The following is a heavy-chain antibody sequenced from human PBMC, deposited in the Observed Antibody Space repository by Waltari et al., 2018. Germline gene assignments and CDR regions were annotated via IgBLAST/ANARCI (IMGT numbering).Heavy chain of an antibody. V-gene: IGHV4-59*01. D-gene: IGHD3-22*01. J-gene: IGHJ4*02. Sequence: QVQLQESGPGLVKPSETLSLNCTVSGVSINNYYWSWFRQPPGKGLEWIGYISHSGSTKYNPSPKSRVTISLDTSKNHFSLKVSSVTAADTAVFYCAREDDANSSGRRYFDYWGQGTLVTVSS. CDR3: AREDDANSSGRRYFDY. CDR1: GVSINNYY. CDR2: ISHSGST.